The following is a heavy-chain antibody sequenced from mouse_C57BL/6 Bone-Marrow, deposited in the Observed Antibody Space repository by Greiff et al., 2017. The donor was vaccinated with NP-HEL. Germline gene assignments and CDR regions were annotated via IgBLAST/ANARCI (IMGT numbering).Heavy chain of an antibody. CDR1: GYAFSSSW. Sequence: QVQLQQSGPELVKPGASVKISCKASGYAFSSSWMNWVKQRPGKGLEWIGRIYPGDGDTNYNGKFKGKATLTADKSSSTAYMQLSSLTSEDSAVYFCARGLRSSYYAMDYWGQGTSVTVSS. D-gene: IGHD1-1*01. V-gene: IGHV1-82*01. CDR3: ARGLRSSYYAMDY. J-gene: IGHJ4*01. CDR2: IYPGDGDT.